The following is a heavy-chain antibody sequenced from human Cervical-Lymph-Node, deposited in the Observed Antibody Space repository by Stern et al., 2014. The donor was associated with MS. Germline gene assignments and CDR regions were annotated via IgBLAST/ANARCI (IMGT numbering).Heavy chain of an antibody. CDR2: INPSGDST. Sequence: VQLVQSGAEVKKPGASVKISCKASGYTFTNYYMHWVRQAPGQGLEWMGIINPSGDSTRYAQKFAGRVTMTRDKSTSTVNMELSSLTSGDTAVYYCARLRGYNVLTGYLDYWGQGTLVTVSS. CDR1: GYTFTNYY. CDR3: ARLRGYNVLTGYLDY. D-gene: IGHD3-9*01. J-gene: IGHJ4*02. V-gene: IGHV1-46*01.